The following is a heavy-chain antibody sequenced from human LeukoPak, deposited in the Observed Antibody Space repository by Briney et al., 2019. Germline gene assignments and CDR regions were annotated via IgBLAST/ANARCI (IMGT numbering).Heavy chain of an antibody. CDR1: GLTFSNYW. CDR2: IKQEGSEI. Sequence: GGSLRLSCAASGLTFSNYWMTWVRQAPGKGLEWVANIKQEGSEIYYVDSVKGRFTISRDDAKNSLYLQMNSLRAEDTAVCYCARDRTWFHYWGQGTLVTVSS. D-gene: IGHD3-22*01. CDR3: ARDRTWFHY. V-gene: IGHV3-7*01. J-gene: IGHJ4*02.